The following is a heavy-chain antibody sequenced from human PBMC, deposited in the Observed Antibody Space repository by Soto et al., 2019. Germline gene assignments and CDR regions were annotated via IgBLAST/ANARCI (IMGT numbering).Heavy chain of an antibody. V-gene: IGHV4-34*01. Sequence: SETLSLTCAVYGGSFSGYYWSWIRQPPGKGLEWIGEINHSGSTNYNPSLKSRVTISVDTSKNQFSLKLSSVTAADTAVYYCAREVTATRSDYWGQGTLVTVSS. J-gene: IGHJ4*02. CDR2: INHSGST. CDR3: AREVTATRSDY. D-gene: IGHD2-21*02. CDR1: GGSFSGYY.